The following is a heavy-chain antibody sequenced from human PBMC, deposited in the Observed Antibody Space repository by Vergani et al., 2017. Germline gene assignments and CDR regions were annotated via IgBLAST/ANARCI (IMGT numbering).Heavy chain of an antibody. CDR1: GFTFSSYG. CDR2: IWYDGSNK. J-gene: IGHJ4*02. CDR3: AKAELEPQGY. Sequence: QVQLVESGGGVVQPGRSLRLSCAASGFTFSSYGMHWVRQAPGKGLEWVAVIWYDGSNKYYADSVKGRFTISRDNSKNTLYLQMNSLRAEDTAVYYCAKAELEPQGYWGQGTLVTVSS. V-gene: IGHV3-33*06. D-gene: IGHD1-1*01.